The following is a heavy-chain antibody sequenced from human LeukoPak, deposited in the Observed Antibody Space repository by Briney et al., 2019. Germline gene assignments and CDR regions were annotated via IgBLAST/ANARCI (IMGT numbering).Heavy chain of an antibody. CDR1: GDTVTGYY. Sequence: GASVKVSCKASGDTVTGYYMYWVRQAPGQGLEWMGRINPNSGGTNYAQKFQGRVTMTRDTSISTAYMELSRLRSDDTAVYYCARGGYDFVYYYYGMDAWGQGTTVTVSS. V-gene: IGHV1-2*06. CDR2: INPNSGGT. CDR3: ARGGYDFVYYYYGMDA. J-gene: IGHJ6*02. D-gene: IGHD3-3*01.